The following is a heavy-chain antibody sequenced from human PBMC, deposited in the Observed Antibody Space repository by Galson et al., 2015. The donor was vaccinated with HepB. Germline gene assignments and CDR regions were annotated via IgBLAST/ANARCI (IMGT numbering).Heavy chain of an antibody. CDR2: VSYDGSNK. J-gene: IGHJ6*02. CDR1: GFTFSNYA. V-gene: IGHV3-30*04. CDR3: TRDRRAILPWSSGPYYYYYGMDV. D-gene: IGHD5-18*01. Sequence: SLRLSCAASGFTFSNYAVHWVRQAPGKGLEWVAVVSYDGSNKYYADSVKGRFTISRDNSKNTLYLQMNSLRAEDTAMYYCTRDRRAILPWSSGPYYYYYGMDVWGQGTTVTVSS.